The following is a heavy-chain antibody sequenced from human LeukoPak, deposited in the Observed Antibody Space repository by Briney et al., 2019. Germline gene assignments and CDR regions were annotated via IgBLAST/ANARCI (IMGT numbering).Heavy chain of an antibody. CDR1: GFTFSNYG. D-gene: IGHD2-2*01. V-gene: IGHV3-30*02. Sequence: GGSLRLSCAASGFTFSNYGMHWVRQAPGKGLEWVAFIRYDEINTYYADSVKGRFTISRDSSKNTLYLQMNSLRAEDTAVYYCARAGRYCSSTSCYRHIDYWGQGTLVTVSS. CDR2: IRYDEINT. J-gene: IGHJ4*02. CDR3: ARAGRYCSSTSCYRHIDY.